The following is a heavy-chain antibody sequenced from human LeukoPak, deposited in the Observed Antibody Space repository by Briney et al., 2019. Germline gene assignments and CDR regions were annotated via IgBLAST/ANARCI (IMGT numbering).Heavy chain of an antibody. CDR3: ARDYYSGSYYGDY. V-gene: IGHV1-18*01. CDR1: GYTFTNYG. Sequence: GASVKVSCKASGYTFTNYGVTWVRQAPGQGLEWMGWISAYNGNINYAQNLQGRVTMTTDTSTSTAYMELRSLRSDDTAVYYCARDYYSGSYYGDYWGQGTLVTVSS. J-gene: IGHJ4*02. D-gene: IGHD1-26*01. CDR2: ISAYNGNI.